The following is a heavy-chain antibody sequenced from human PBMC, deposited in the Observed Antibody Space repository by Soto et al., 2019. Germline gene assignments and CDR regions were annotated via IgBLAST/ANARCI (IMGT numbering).Heavy chain of an antibody. Sequence: GASVKVSCKASGYTFTSYYMHWVRQAPGQGLDWMGIINPSGGSTSYAQKFQGRVTMTRDTSTSTVYMELSSLRSEDTAVYYCARVLSGGLVPLYYYYGMDVWGQGTTVTVSS. CDR1: GYTFTSYY. V-gene: IGHV1-46*01. D-gene: IGHD6-19*01. J-gene: IGHJ6*02. CDR2: INPSGGST. CDR3: ARVLSGGLVPLYYYYGMDV.